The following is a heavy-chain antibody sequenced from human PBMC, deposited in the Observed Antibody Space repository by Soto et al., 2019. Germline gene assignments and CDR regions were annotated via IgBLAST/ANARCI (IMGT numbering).Heavy chain of an antibody. CDR2: IYYSGST. Sequence: PSETLSLTCTVSGGSISSGGYYWSWIRQHPGKGLEWIGYIYYSGSTYYNPSLKSRVTISVDTSKNQFSLKLSSVTAADTAVYYCARESDYYDSSGYYFDYWGQGTLVTVSS. CDR3: ARESDYYDSSGYYFDY. D-gene: IGHD3-22*01. CDR1: GGSISSGGYY. J-gene: IGHJ4*02. V-gene: IGHV4-31*03.